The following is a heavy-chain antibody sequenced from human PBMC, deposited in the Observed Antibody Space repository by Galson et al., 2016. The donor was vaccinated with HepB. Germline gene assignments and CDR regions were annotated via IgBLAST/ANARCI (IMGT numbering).Heavy chain of an antibody. CDR3: ASRHSGWYYFDY. Sequence: SLRLSCAASRFTFSNYAMTWVRQAPGKGLEWVSAVSGSGGSSYIYYADSVKGRFTISRDNAKNSLYLQMNSLRAEDTAVYYCASRHSGWYYFDYWGQGTLVTVSS. V-gene: IGHV3-21*01. D-gene: IGHD6-19*01. J-gene: IGHJ4*02. CDR1: RFTFSNYA. CDR2: VSGSGGSSYI.